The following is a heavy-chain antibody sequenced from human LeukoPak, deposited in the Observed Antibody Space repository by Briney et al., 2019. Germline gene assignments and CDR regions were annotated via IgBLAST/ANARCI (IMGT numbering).Heavy chain of an antibody. J-gene: IGHJ5*02. CDR1: GFTFSSYS. D-gene: IGHD3-3*01. Sequence: GGSLRLSCAASGFTFSSYSMNWVRQAPGKGLEWVSSISSSSSYIYYADSVKGRFTISRDNAKNSLYLQMNSLRADDTAVYYCARGTSDEVTIFGVVISYNWFDPWGQGTLVTVSS. CDR2: ISSSSSYI. CDR3: ARGTSDEVTIFGVVISYNWFDP. V-gene: IGHV3-21*04.